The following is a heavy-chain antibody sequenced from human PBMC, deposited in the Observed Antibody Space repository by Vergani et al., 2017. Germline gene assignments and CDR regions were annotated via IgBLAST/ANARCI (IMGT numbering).Heavy chain of an antibody. Sequence: QVQLVESGGGVVQPGGSLRLSCAASGFTFSSYGRHWVRQAPGKGLEWVALIQYDGSNKYYADSVKGRFTISRDNSKNTLYLQMNSLRAADTAVYYCARSGYCAHGVCYMTYYYYMDVWGKGTAVTVSS. V-gene: IGHV3-30*02. CDR1: GFTFSSYG. J-gene: IGHJ6*03. CDR2: IQYDGSNK. D-gene: IGHD2-8*01. CDR3: ARSGYCAHGVCYMTYYYYMDV.